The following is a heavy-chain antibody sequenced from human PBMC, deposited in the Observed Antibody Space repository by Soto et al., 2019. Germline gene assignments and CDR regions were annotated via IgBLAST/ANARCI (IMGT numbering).Heavy chain of an antibody. Sequence: SETLSLTCDVYGGSFSGYIWTWIRQTPGKGLQWIGQINHSGSANYNQSLKSRVTISVHTSKSQFSLELSSVTAADTAVYYCARGLISGSHYSGGWYYFDSWGQGTQVTVSS. CDR2: INHSGSA. D-gene: IGHD1-26*01. CDR1: GGSFSGYI. CDR3: ARGLISGSHYSGGWYYFDS. V-gene: IGHV4-34*01. J-gene: IGHJ4*02.